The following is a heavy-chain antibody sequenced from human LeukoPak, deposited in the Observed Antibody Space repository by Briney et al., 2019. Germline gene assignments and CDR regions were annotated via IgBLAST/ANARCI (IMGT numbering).Heavy chain of an antibody. D-gene: IGHD5-12*01. V-gene: IGHV4-59*08. Sequence: PSETLSLTCTVSGGSISSYYWSWIRQPPGKGLEWIGYIYYSGSTNYNPSLKSRVTISVDTSKNQFSLKLSSVTAADTAVYYCARRSHGYTLDYWGQGTLDTVSS. CDR1: GGSISSYY. CDR3: ARRSHGYTLDY. J-gene: IGHJ4*02. CDR2: IYYSGST.